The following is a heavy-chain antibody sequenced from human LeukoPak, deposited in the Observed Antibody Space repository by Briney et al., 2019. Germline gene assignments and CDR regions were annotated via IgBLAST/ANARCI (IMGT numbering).Heavy chain of an antibody. V-gene: IGHV1-69*05. CDR2: IIPIFGTA. CDR1: GGTFSNYA. J-gene: IGHJ6*03. D-gene: IGHD4-17*01. Sequence: SVKVSCKASGGTFSNYAISWVRQAPGQGLEWMGGIIPIFGTANYAQKFQGRVTITTDESTSTAYMELSSLRSEDTAVYYCASSVTPTPYYMDVWGKGTTVTVSS. CDR3: ASSVTPTPYYMDV.